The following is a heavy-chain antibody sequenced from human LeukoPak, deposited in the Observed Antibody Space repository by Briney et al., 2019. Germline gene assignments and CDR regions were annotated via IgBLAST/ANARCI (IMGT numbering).Heavy chain of an antibody. Sequence: PGGSLRLSCVASGITYEDYAFSWVRQAPGKGLEWVSVISGGGRSTSYADSLKGRFTISRDNSKNTLYLQMNSLRAEDTAVNYCAQLDVLRSDYFESWGQGTLVTVSS. CDR2: ISGGGRST. CDR3: AQLDVLRSDYFES. V-gene: IGHV3-23*01. CDR1: GITYEDYA. J-gene: IGHJ4*02. D-gene: IGHD3-22*01.